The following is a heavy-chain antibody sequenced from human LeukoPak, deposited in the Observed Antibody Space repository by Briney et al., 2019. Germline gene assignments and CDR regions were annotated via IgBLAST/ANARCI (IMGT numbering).Heavy chain of an antibody. D-gene: IGHD1-26*01. V-gene: IGHV4-31*03. Sequence: SETLSLTCTLSGRSITRCGYYWSWIRQHPGKGLEWIGYIYHDGNTYYNPSLKSRLTISVDTSKNQFSLNLTSVTAADTAVYYCARVPMGASYYYMDVWGKGTTVTVSS. CDR2: IYHDGNT. CDR3: ARVPMGASYYYMDV. J-gene: IGHJ6*03. CDR1: GRSITRCGYY.